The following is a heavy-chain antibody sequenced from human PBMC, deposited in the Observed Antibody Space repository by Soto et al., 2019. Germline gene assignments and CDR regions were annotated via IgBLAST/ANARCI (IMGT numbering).Heavy chain of an antibody. Sequence: QVQLQQWGAGLLKPSETLSLTCAVYGGSFSGYYWSWIRQPPGKGLEWIGEINHSGSTNYNPSLTSRLTISVDTSKNQFSLKLSSVAAADTAVYSCARGPKTDSSGYDYGGQGTLVTVSS. V-gene: IGHV4-34*01. CDR1: GGSFSGYY. J-gene: IGHJ4*02. D-gene: IGHD3-22*01. CDR2: INHSGST. CDR3: ARGPKTDSSGYDY.